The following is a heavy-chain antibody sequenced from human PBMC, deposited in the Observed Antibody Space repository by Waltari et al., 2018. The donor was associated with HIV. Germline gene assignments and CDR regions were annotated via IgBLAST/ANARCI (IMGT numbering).Heavy chain of an antibody. CDR1: GCSISSFY. J-gene: IGHJ4*02. CDR3: AREVMGYGFDY. Sequence: QVQLQESGPGLVKPSATLSLTCPVAGCSISSFYWIWIRQPPGKGLEWIGYIYYSGSTNYNPSLKSRVTISVDTSKNQFSLRLKSVTAADTAVYYCAREVMGYGFDYWGQGTLVTVSS. D-gene: IGHD4-17*01. CDR2: IYYSGST. V-gene: IGHV4-59*01.